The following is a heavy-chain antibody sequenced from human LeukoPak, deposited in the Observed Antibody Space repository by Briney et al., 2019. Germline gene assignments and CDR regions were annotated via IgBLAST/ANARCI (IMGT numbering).Heavy chain of an antibody. V-gene: IGHV3-48*04. CDR1: GFTFSSYS. CDR3: AGTPDSSGYYGGFWYYYGMDV. CDR2: ISSSSSTI. D-gene: IGHD3-22*01. J-gene: IGHJ6*02. Sequence: GSLRLSCTASGFTFSSYSMNWVRQAPGKGLEWVSYISSSSSTIYYADSVKGRFTISRDNAKNSLYLQMNSLRAEDTAVYYCAGTPDSSGYYGGFWYYYGMDVWGQGTTVTVSS.